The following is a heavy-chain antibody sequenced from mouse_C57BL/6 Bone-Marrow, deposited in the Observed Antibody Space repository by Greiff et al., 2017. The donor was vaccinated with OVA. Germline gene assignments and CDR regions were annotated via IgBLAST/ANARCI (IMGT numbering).Heavy chain of an antibody. Sequence: DVKLVESEGGLVQPGSSMKLSCTASGFTFSDYYMAWVRQVPEKGLEWVANINYDGSSTYYLDSLKSRFIISRDNAKNILYLQMSSLKSEDTATYYCAREYYGSSYGNYAMDYWGQGTSVTVSS. V-gene: IGHV5-16*01. CDR3: AREYYGSSYGNYAMDY. J-gene: IGHJ4*01. CDR1: GFTFSDYY. D-gene: IGHD1-1*01. CDR2: INYDGSST.